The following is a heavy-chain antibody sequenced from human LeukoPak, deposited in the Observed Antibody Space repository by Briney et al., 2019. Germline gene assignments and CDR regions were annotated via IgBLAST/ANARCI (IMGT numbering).Heavy chain of an antibody. Sequence: ASVKVSCKASGYTFTGYYMHWVRQAPGQGLEWMGWINPNSGGTNYAQKFQGRVTMTRDTSISTAYMELSRLRSDDTAVYYCARDITMVRGVIITLLGWFDPWGQGTLVTVSS. J-gene: IGHJ5*02. D-gene: IGHD3-10*01. CDR2: INPNSGGT. CDR3: ARDITMVRGVIITLLGWFDP. CDR1: GYTFTGYY. V-gene: IGHV1-2*02.